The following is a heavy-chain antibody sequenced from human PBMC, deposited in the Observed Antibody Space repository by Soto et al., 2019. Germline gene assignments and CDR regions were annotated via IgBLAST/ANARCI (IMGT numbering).Heavy chain of an antibody. CDR1: GGSVSSGSYY. D-gene: IGHD2-15*01. CDR2: IYYSGST. J-gene: IGHJ4*02. CDR3: TTQEY. Sequence: SETLSLTCTVSGGSVSSGSYYWNWVRQPPGKGLEWLGYIYYSGSTNYNPSLKSRVTFSVDTSKNQFSLRLNSVTAADTAVYYCTTQEYWGQGNLVTVSS. V-gene: IGHV4-61*01.